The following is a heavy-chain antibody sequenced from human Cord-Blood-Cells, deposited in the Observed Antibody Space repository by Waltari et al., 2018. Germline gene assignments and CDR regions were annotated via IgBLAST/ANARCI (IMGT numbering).Heavy chain of an antibody. J-gene: IGHJ2*01. D-gene: IGHD3-10*01. Sequence: QVQLQESGPGLVKPSETLSLTCTVSGGSISSYYWSWIRQPAGKGLEWIGRIYTSGSTNYNPPRKSRVTMSVDTSKNQFSLKLSSVTAADTAVYYCARDRGLSKEVTWYFDLWGRGTLVTVSS. CDR3: ARDRGLSKEVTWYFDL. V-gene: IGHV4-4*07. CDR2: IYTSGST. CDR1: GGSISSYY.